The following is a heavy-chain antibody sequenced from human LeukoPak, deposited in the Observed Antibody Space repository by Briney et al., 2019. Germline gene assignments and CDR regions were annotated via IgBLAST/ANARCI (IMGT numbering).Heavy chain of an antibody. CDR2: ISGSGAST. J-gene: IGHJ3*02. Sequence: GGSLRLSCAASGFTFSNYAMSWVRQAPGKGLEWVSSISGSGASTYYADSVKGRFTISRDNSKNTLYLQMNSLRAEDTALYYCAKDKSGGWELLRDHDAFDIWGQGTMVTVSP. CDR3: AKDKSGGWELLRDHDAFDI. D-gene: IGHD1-26*01. CDR1: GFTFSNYA. V-gene: IGHV3-23*01.